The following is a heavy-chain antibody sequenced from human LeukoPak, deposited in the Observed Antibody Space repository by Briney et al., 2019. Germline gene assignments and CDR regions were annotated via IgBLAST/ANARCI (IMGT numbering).Heavy chain of an antibody. CDR1: GYDFTSVG. V-gene: IGHV1-18*01. Sequence: ASVKVSCKASGYDFTSVGITWVRRAPGQGLEWMGWISPYNGNARYAQKFQGRVAMTTDTSTTTAYMELRGLRFNDTAVYYCARAGPGSGWYFDYWGQGTLVTVSS. J-gene: IGHJ4*02. CDR3: ARAGPGSGWYFDY. CDR2: ISPYNGNA. D-gene: IGHD6-19*01.